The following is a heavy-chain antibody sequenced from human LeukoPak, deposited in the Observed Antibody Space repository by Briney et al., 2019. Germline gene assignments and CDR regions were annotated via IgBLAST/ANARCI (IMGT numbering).Heavy chain of an antibody. CDR1: GFTFSSYG. D-gene: IGHD2-8*01. J-gene: IGHJ4*02. CDR3: ASEVPRTSRFDH. V-gene: IGHV1-46*01. Sequence: SGGSLRLSCAASGFTFSSYGMHWVRQAPGQGLEWVAVLYPGGNKAIYAQRFQGRFTLTRDTSTNTVYMEVTSLASEDTAIYYCASEVPRTSRFDHWGQGTLVTVSS. CDR2: LYPGGNKA.